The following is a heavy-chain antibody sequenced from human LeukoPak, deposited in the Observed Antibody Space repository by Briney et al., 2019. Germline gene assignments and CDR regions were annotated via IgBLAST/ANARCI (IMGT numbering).Heavy chain of an antibody. CDR1: GGSISSYY. CDR3: TKGRGI. V-gene: IGHV4-59*08. J-gene: IGHJ4*02. D-gene: IGHD3-10*01. CDR2: IYYSGST. Sequence: SETLSLTCTVSGGSISSYYWSWIRQPPGKGLEWIGYIYYSGSTNYNPSLKSRVTISVDTSKNQFSLKLSSVTAADTAVYYCTKGRGIWGQGTLVTVSS.